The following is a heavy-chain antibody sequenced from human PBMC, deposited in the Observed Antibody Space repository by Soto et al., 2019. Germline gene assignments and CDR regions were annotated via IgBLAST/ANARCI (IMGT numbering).Heavy chain of an antibody. CDR1: GYTFTSYG. D-gene: IGHD3-10*01. Sequence: ASVKVSCKASGYTFTSYGISWVRQAPGQGLEWMGWISAYNGNTNYAHKLQGRVTMTTDTSTSTAYMELRSLRSDDTAVYYCAREDGSGSYGYWFDPWGQGTLVTVSS. V-gene: IGHV1-18*01. CDR3: AREDGSGSYGYWFDP. J-gene: IGHJ5*02. CDR2: ISAYNGNT.